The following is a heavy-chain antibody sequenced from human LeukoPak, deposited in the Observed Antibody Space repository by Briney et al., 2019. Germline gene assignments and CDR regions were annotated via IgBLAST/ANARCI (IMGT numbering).Heavy chain of an antibody. V-gene: IGHV3-66*01. CDR3: ARSRGGIQLWS. J-gene: IGHJ5*02. CDR2: IYSGGST. D-gene: IGHD5-18*01. CDR1: GFTVSSNY. Sequence: GGSLRLSCAASGFTVSSNYMSWVRQAPGKGLEWVSVIYSGGSTYYADFVKGRFTISRDNSKNTLYLQMNSLRAEDTAVYYCARSRGGIQLWSWGQGTLVTVSS.